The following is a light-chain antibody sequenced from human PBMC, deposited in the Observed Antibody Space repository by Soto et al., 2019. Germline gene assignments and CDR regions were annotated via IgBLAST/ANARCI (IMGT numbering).Light chain of an antibody. CDR1: SSDVGAYNS. CDR2: DVS. V-gene: IGLV2-14*03. CDR3: SSYTSSSTYV. Sequence: QPASVSGSPGQSIAISCTGTSSDVGAYNSVSWYQQHPGRAPKLMIHDVSDRPSGVSNRFSGSKSGNTASLTISGLQAEDEADYYCSSYTSSSTYVFGTGTQLTVL. J-gene: IGLJ1*01.